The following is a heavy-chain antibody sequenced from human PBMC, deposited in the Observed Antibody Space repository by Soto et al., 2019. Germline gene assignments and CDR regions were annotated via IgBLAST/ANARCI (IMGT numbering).Heavy chain of an antibody. Sequence: ASVNVSCKASGYAFTGYYMHWVRQAPGQGLEWMGWINPNSGGTNYAQKFQGRVTMTRDTSISTAYMELSRLRSDDTAVYYCARVVGATTIWFDPWGQGTPVPVSS. CDR1: GYAFTGYY. V-gene: IGHV1-2*02. J-gene: IGHJ5*02. D-gene: IGHD1-26*01. CDR3: ARVVGATTIWFDP. CDR2: INPNSGGT.